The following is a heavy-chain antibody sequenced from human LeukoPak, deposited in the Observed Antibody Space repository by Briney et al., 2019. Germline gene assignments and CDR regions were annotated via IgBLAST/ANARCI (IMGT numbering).Heavy chain of an antibody. Sequence: ASVKVSCKASGYTFTGYYMHWVRQAPGQGREWMGWINPNSGGTNYAQKFQGRVTMTRDTSISTAYMELSRLRSDDTAVYYCARGGGIVGATGDYWGQGTLVTVSS. CDR1: GYTFTGYY. V-gene: IGHV1-2*02. CDR2: INPNSGGT. CDR3: ARGGGIVGATGDY. D-gene: IGHD1-26*01. J-gene: IGHJ4*02.